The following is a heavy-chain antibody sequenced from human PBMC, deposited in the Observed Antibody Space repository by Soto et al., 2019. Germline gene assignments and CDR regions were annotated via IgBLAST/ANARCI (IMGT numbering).Heavy chain of an antibody. CDR1: GFNFISYD. J-gene: IGHJ6*02. D-gene: IGHD2-8*02. Sequence: GGSLRLSCAASGFNFISYDIHWVRQATGKGLEWVSGIGTAGDTYYPGAVEGRSIMSRENAENSVYLEMNSLRPGDTAVYYCARGVLGPGDYYYGMDVWGQGTTVTVSS. CDR2: IGTAGDT. CDR3: ARGVLGPGDYYYGMDV. V-gene: IGHV3-13*01.